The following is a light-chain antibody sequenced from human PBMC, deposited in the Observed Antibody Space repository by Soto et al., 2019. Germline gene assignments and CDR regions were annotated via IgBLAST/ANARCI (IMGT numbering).Light chain of an antibody. CDR2: EVS. J-gene: IGLJ2*01. V-gene: IGLV2-14*01. CDR1: SSDVGGYNY. CDR3: SSYTSSSPLV. Sequence: QSALTQPASVSGSPGQSITISCTGTSSDVGGYNYVSWYQHHPGKAPKVMIYEVSNRPSGISNRFSGSKAGNTASLTISGLQAEDEADYYCSSYTSSSPLVFGGGTKVTVL.